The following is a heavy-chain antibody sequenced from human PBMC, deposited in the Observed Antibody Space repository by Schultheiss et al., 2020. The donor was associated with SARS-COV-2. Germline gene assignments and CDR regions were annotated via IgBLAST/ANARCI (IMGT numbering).Heavy chain of an antibody. CDR3: VRDIDRPETFKYFDY. V-gene: IGHV4-59*12. D-gene: IGHD1-14*01. CDR2: MYYSGST. Sequence: SETLSLTCTVSDDSIRSYYWSWIRQSPGKGLEWIGNMYYSGSTTYNPSLQSRVTLSIDTSRNQFSLNLRSVTAADTAVYYCVRDIDRPETFKYFDYWGQGSLVTVSS. CDR1: DDSIRSYY. J-gene: IGHJ4*02.